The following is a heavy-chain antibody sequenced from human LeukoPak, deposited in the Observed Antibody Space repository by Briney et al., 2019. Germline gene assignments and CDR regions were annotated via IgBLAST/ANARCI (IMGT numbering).Heavy chain of an antibody. CDR3: ARGSSGFWSGYFYY. CDR1: GGSFSGYY. Sequence: SETLSLTCAVYGGSFSGYYWSWIRQPPGKGLEWIGEINHSGSTNYNPSLKSRVTISVDTSKNQFSLKLSFVTAADTAVYYCARGSSGFWSGYFYYWGQGTLVTVSS. D-gene: IGHD3-3*01. CDR2: INHSGST. J-gene: IGHJ4*02. V-gene: IGHV4-34*01.